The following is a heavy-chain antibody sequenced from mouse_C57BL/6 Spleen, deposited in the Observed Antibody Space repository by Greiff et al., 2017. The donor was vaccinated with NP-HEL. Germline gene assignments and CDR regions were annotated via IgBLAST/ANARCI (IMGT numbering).Heavy chain of an antibody. J-gene: IGHJ3*01. CDR3: TAQTAQAPY. Sequence: EVMLVESGGGLVQPGGSMKLSCVASGFTFSNYWMNWVRQSPEKGLEWVAQIRLKSDNYATHYAESVKGRFTISRDDSKSSVYLQMNNLRAEDTGIYYCTAQTAQAPYWGQGTLVTVSA. D-gene: IGHD3-2*02. V-gene: IGHV6-3*01. CDR1: GFTFSNYW. CDR2: IRLKSDNYAT.